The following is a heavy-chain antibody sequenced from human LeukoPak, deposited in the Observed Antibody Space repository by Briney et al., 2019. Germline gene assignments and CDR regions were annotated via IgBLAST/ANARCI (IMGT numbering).Heavy chain of an antibody. D-gene: IGHD6-25*01. Sequence: GGSLRLSCAVTGFSFNSYGMNWVRQAPGKGLEWVSAIGEDGISTSYAGPVKGRFTISRDNSKNTLFLQMSRLRVEDTAVYYCTKDWSASDWGQGIQVTVSS. CDR3: TKDWSASD. V-gene: IGHV3-23*01. CDR1: GFSFNSYG. CDR2: IGEDGIST. J-gene: IGHJ4*02.